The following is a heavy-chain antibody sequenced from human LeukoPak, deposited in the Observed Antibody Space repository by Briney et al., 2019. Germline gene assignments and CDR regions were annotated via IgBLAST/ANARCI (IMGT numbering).Heavy chain of an antibody. V-gene: IGHV4-39*07. CDR3: ARSGAVAGDIDY. J-gene: IGHJ4*02. Sequence: SETLSLTCTVSGGSISSSSYYWGWIRQPPGKGLEWIGSIYYSGSTYYNPSLKSRVTISVDTSKNQFSLKLSSVTAADTAVYYCARSGAVAGDIDYWGQGTLVTVSS. CDR2: IYYSGST. D-gene: IGHD6-19*01. CDR1: GGSISSSSYY.